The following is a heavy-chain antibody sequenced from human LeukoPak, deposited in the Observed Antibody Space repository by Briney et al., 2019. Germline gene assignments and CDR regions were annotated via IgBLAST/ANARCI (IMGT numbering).Heavy chain of an antibody. CDR1: GYIFTNNW. V-gene: IGHV5-51*01. D-gene: IGHD6-19*01. J-gene: IGHJ4*02. CDR2: IYPYHSDA. CDR3: ARNQWPNYFDY. Sequence: GASLQISCQASGYIFTNNWIARVRQLPGKGVECMGIIYPYHSDARYSPSFQGQVTISADKSINTAYLQWSSLKASDTAMYYCARNQWPNYFDYWGQGTLVTVSS.